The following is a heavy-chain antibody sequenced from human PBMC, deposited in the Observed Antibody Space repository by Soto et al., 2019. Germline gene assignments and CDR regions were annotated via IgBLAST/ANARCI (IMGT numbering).Heavy chain of an antibody. CDR3: AREGAVAGHYDY. J-gene: IGHJ4*01. D-gene: IGHD6-19*01. V-gene: IGHV3-21*01. CDR2: ISSSSSYI. Sequence: EVQLVESGGGLDKPGGSLRLSCAASGFTFSSYSMNWVRQAPGKGLEWVSSISSSSSYIYYADSVKGRFTISRDNAKNSLYLQMNSLRAEDTAVYYCAREGAVAGHYDYWGHGTLVTVSS. CDR1: GFTFSSYS.